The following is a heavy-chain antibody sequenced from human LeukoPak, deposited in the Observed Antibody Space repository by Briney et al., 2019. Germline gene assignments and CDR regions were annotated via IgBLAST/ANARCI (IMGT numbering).Heavy chain of an antibody. Sequence: GASVKVSCKASGYTFTGYYMHWVRQAPGQGLEWMGWINPNSGGTNYAQKFQGRVTMTRDTSISTAYMELSRLRSDDTAVYYCARGPGREGSSWVFSDYWGQGTLVTVSS. V-gene: IGHV1-2*02. CDR2: INPNSGGT. CDR1: GYTFTGYY. J-gene: IGHJ4*02. D-gene: IGHD6-13*01. CDR3: ARGPGREGSSWVFSDY.